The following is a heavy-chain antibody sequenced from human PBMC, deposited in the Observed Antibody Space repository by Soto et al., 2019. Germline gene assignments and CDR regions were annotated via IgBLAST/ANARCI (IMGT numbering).Heavy chain of an antibody. CDR1: GFTFSSYG. V-gene: IGHV3-33*01. J-gene: IGHJ4*02. D-gene: IGHD3-22*01. Sequence: PGGSLRLSCAASGFTFSSYGMHWVRQAPGKGLEWVAVIWYDGSNKYYADSVKGRFTISRDNSKNTLYLQMNSLRAEDTAVYYSARDSGIVVVNYYFDYWGQGTLVTAPQ. CDR3: ARDSGIVVVNYYFDY. CDR2: IWYDGSNK.